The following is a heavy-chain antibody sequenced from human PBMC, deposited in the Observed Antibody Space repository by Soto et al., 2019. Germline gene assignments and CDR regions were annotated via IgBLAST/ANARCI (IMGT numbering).Heavy chain of an antibody. Sequence: GASVKVSCKASGYTFTSYGISWVRQAPGQGLEWMGWISAYNGNTNYAQKLQGRVTMTTDTSTSTAYMELRSLRSDDTAVYYCARDNTPYNWTPTGMDVWGQGTTVTVSS. J-gene: IGHJ6*02. D-gene: IGHD1-20*01. V-gene: IGHV1-18*01. CDR2: ISAYNGNT. CDR1: GYTFTSYG. CDR3: ARDNTPYNWTPTGMDV.